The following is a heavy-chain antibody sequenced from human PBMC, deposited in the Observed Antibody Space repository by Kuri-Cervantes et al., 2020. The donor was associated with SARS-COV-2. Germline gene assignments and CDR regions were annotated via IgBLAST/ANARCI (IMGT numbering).Heavy chain of an antibody. J-gene: IGHJ4*02. CDR3: ARVCYGGHSPFDY. Sequence: SDPLALLCAVYGGSFSGYYCSWIRQPPGKGLEWIGEINHSRSTNYNPFLKSRVNISVDTSKNQFSLKLSSVTAADTAVYYCARVCYGGHSPFDYWGQGTLVTVSS. CDR2: INHSRST. CDR1: GGSFSGYY. V-gene: IGHV4-34*01. D-gene: IGHD4-23*01.